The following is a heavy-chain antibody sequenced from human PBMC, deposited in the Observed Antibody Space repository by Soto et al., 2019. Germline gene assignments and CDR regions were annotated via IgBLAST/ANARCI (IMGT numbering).Heavy chain of an antibody. Sequence: SATLSLTCTVTSFSISSVGSYCTSIRQHPGKGLEWFGYIYYSGSTYYNPSLKSRVTISVDTSKNQFSLKLSSVTAADTAVYYCARVVQRECSGGSCYQGVWFDPWGQGTLVTVSS. CDR2: IYYSGST. D-gene: IGHD2-15*01. CDR3: ARVVQRECSGGSCYQGVWFDP. V-gene: IGHV4-31*03. J-gene: IGHJ5*02. CDR1: SFSISSVGSY.